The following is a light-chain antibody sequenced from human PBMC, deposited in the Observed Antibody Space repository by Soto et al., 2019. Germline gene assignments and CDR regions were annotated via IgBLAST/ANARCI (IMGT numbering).Light chain of an antibody. J-gene: IGKJ1*01. Sequence: EIVLTQSPGTLSLSPGERATLSCRASQSFSSTYLAWYQQKPGQTPRLLIYSASSRATGIPDRFSGSGSGTDFTLTISRLETEDFAVYYCQQYGSSPYWTFGQGTKVEIK. V-gene: IGKV3-20*01. CDR2: SAS. CDR1: QSFSSTY. CDR3: QQYGSSPYWT.